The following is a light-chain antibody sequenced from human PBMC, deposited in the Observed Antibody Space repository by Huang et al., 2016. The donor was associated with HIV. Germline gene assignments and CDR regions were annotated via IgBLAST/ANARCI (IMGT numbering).Light chain of an antibody. Sequence: DIIMTQSPDSLAVSLGQRATLNCRSSQSVYFNSTSKDYMAWCQQTPGQPPKLLLFWASTREAGVPDRFSGSGSGTHFTLTIANLEAEDAAIYYCQQYYSSPQTFGQGTRVEVK. CDR3: QQYYSSPQT. CDR1: QSVYFNSTSKDY. CDR2: WAS. J-gene: IGKJ1*01. V-gene: IGKV4-1*01.